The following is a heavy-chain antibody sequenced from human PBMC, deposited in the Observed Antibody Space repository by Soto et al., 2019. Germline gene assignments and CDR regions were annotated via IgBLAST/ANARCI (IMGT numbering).Heavy chain of an antibody. Sequence: EVQLVESGGGLVQPGGSLRLSCAASGFTFSSYWIHWVRQAPGKGLVWVSRINSDGSSTTYADSVKGRFTISRDNAKKTLYLQMTSLRAEDTAVYYCAREGNNWDDGFDYWGQGTLVTVSS. J-gene: IGHJ4*02. V-gene: IGHV3-74*01. CDR1: GFTFSSYW. D-gene: IGHD1-20*01. CDR2: INSDGSST. CDR3: AREGNNWDDGFDY.